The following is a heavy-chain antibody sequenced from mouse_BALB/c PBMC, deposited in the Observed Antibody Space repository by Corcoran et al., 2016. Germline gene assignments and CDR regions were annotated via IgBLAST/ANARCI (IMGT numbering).Heavy chain of an antibody. Sequence: EVQLQQSGAELVKPGASVKLYCTASGFNIKDTYIHWVKKRPEQGLEWIGRIDTANGNTKYDPKFQGKATIKADKSSNTAYLQLSSLTSEDTAVYYCARSAGSYFDYWGQGTTLIVSS. CDR2: IDTANGNT. CDR1: GFNIKDTY. D-gene: IGHD4-1*01. V-gene: IGHV14-3*02. J-gene: IGHJ2*01. CDR3: ARSAGSYFDY.